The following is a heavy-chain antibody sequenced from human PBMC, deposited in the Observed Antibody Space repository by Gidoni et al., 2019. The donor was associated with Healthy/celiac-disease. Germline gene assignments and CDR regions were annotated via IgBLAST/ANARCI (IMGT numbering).Heavy chain of an antibody. V-gene: IGHV4-30-4*01. CDR3: ARGLEMATSPFDY. D-gene: IGHD5-12*01. CDR1: AGSISSGDYY. J-gene: IGHJ4*02. CDR2: IYDSGGT. Sequence: QVQLQESGPGLVKPSQNLSLTCTVSAGSISSGDYYWSWIHQPPGKGLEWIGYIYDSGGTYYNPSLKSRVTISVDTSKIQFSLKLSSVTAADTAVYYCARGLEMATSPFDYWGQGTLVTVSS.